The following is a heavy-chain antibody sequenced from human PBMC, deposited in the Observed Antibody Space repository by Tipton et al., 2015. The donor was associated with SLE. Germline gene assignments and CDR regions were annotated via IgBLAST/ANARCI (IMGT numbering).Heavy chain of an antibody. CDR2: VHYSGST. CDR3: ASLYGDYGYWYFDL. D-gene: IGHD4-17*01. Sequence: TLSLTCTVSGGSISSTSYYWSWVRQPPGKGLEWIGYVHYSGSTNYNPSLKSRVTLSVDTSQNQFSLTLSSVTAADTAVYYCASLYGDYGYWYFDLWGRGTLVTVSS. J-gene: IGHJ2*01. V-gene: IGHV4-61*05. CDR1: GGSISSTSYY.